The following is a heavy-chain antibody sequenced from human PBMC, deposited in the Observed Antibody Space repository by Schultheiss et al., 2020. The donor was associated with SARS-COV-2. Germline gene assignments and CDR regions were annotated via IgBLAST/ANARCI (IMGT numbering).Heavy chain of an antibody. J-gene: IGHJ4*02. CDR2: ISYDGSNK. V-gene: IGHV3-30*18. Sequence: GGSLRLSCAASGFTFSSYGMHWVRQAPGKGLEWVAVISYDGSNKYYADSVKGRFTISRDNAKNSLYLQMNSLRAEDTAVYYCAKAGRTMVRGVDEIFDYWGQGTVVTVSS. CDR3: AKAGRTMVRGVDEIFDY. CDR1: GFTFSSYG. D-gene: IGHD3-10*01.